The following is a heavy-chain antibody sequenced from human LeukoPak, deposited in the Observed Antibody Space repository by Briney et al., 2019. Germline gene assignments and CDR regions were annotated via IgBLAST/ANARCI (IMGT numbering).Heavy chain of an antibody. CDR2: FDPEDGET. V-gene: IGHV1-24*01. D-gene: IGHD3-22*01. Sequence: ASVKVSCKASGYTFTGYYMHWARQAPGKGLEWMGGFDPEDGETIYAQKFQGRVTMTEDTSTDTAYMELSSLRSEDTAVYYCATTALYDSSGYYDYWGQGTLVTVSS. CDR3: ATTALYDSSGYYDY. J-gene: IGHJ4*02. CDR1: GYTFTGYY.